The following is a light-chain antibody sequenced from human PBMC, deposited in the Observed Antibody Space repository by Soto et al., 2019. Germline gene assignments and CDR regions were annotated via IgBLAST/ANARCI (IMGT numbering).Light chain of an antibody. CDR3: IQYHNLWA. CDR2: RAS. J-gene: IGKJ1*01. V-gene: IGKV3-15*01. Sequence: ILMTQSPASLSVSPGERATLSCRASQNIYSNIAWYQQRPGQAPRLLIYRASTRATGVPARFSGSGSGTEFTLTISSLQSEDFTVYSCIQYHNLWACGQGTKVDIK. CDR1: QNIYSN.